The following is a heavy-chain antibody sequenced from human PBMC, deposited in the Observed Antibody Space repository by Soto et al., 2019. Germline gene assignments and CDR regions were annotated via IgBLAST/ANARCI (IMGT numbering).Heavy chain of an antibody. CDR2: INGVGTYT. Sequence: GGSLILSCAASGFTFSNYWIHWVRQAPGKGPMWVSRINGVGTYTNYADSVRGRFSISRDNSENTVYLQMNSLRAEDTAMYYCVRDFRSSDFWGQGTPVTVSS. CDR1: GFTFSNYW. V-gene: IGHV3-74*01. CDR3: VRDFRSSDF. J-gene: IGHJ4*02. D-gene: IGHD3-3*01.